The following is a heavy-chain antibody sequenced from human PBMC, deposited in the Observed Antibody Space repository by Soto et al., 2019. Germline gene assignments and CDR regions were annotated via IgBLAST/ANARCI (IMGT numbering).Heavy chain of an antibody. CDR2: VNPIVSMS. CDR1: GDTFNFYS. Sequence: QVQLVQSGAEVKRPGSSVKVSCKASGDTFNFYSINWVRQAPGLGLECMGRVNPIVSMSNYAQKFQGRVTMTAAKSTSTAYMELSSLRSEDTAIYYCESSYGSGYLAFDYWGQGALVTVSS. CDR3: ESSYGSGYLAFDY. V-gene: IGHV1-69*02. D-gene: IGHD3-10*01. J-gene: IGHJ4*02.